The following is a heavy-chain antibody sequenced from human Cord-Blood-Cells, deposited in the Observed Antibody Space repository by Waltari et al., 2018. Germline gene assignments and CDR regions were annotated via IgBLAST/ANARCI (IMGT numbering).Heavy chain of an antibody. D-gene: IGHD6-13*01. J-gene: IGHJ4*02. Sequence: EVQLLESGGGLVQPGGSLRLSCAASGFTFSSYAMSWVRQAPGKGLEWVSAIGGSGGSTYYADSVKGRFTISRDNSKNTLYLQMNSLRAEDTAVYYCAKGWYSSSWYTVDYWGQGTLVTVSS. CDR2: IGGSGGST. CDR1: GFTFSSYA. V-gene: IGHV3-23*01. CDR3: AKGWYSSSWYTVDY.